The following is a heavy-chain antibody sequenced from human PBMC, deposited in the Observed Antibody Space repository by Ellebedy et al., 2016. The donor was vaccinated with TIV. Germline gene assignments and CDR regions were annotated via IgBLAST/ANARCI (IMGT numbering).Heavy chain of an antibody. CDR3: ARHPYNSGWVRFDS. J-gene: IGHJ4*02. CDR1: GYSFTSYW. D-gene: IGHD6-19*01. V-gene: IGHV5-10-1*04. CDR2: IDPSDSYT. Sequence: GESLKISCKGSGYSFTSYWISWVRQMPGKGLEWMGRIDPSDSYTNYSPSFQGQVTISADRSINTAYLQWSSLKASDTAMYYCARHPYNSGWVRFDSWGQGTLVTVSS.